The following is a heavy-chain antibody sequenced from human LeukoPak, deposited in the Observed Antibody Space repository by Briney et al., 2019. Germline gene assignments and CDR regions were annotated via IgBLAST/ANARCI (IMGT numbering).Heavy chain of an antibody. Sequence: SETLSLTCAVYGGSFSGYYWSWIRQPPGKGLEWIGEINHSGSTNYNPSLKSRVTISVDTSKNQFSLKLSSVTAADTAVNYCARGRRRPYYGSGSYRNWFDPWGQGTLDTVSS. D-gene: IGHD3-10*01. V-gene: IGHV4-34*01. J-gene: IGHJ5*02. CDR1: GGSFSGYY. CDR3: ARGRRRPYYGSGSYRNWFDP. CDR2: INHSGST.